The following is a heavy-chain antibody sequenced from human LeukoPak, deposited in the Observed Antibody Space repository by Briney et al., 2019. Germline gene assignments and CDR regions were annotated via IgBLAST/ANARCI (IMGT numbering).Heavy chain of an antibody. V-gene: IGHV1-69*06. Sequence: SVKVSCKASGGTFSSYAISWVRQAPGQGLEWMGGIIPIFGTANYAQKFQGRVTITADKSTSTAYMELSSLRSEDTAVYYCARDKWEPRYAFDIWGQGTMVTVSS. CDR3: ARDKWEPRYAFDI. J-gene: IGHJ3*02. CDR1: GGTFSSYA. D-gene: IGHD1-26*01. CDR2: IIPIFGTA.